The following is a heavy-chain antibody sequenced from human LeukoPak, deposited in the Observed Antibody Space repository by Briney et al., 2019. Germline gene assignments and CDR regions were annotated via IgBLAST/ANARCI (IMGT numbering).Heavy chain of an antibody. CDR3: AKGIRNAFDI. J-gene: IGHJ3*02. CDR2: ITADGSST. Sequence: GGSLRLSCAVSGFTFRSYAMKWVRQAPGKGLEWVSAITADGSSTHYTISVKGRFIISRDTPKNTLYLQMNSLRAEDTAVYYCAKGIRNAFDIWGQGTMVTVSS. V-gene: IGHV3-23*01. D-gene: IGHD1-14*01. CDR1: GFTFRSYA.